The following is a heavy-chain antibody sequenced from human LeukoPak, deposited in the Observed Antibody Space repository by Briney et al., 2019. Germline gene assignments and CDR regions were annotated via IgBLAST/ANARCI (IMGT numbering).Heavy chain of an antibody. CDR1: GFAFTSYW. Sequence: GRSLRLSCAASGFAFTSYWMSWVRQAPGKGLEWVANIKQDGSEKYYVDSVKGRFTISRDNAKNSLYLQMNSLSAEDTAVYYCATSRSFDYWGQGTLVTVSS. CDR3: ATSRSFDY. J-gene: IGHJ4*02. V-gene: IGHV3-7*01. CDR2: IKQDGSEK.